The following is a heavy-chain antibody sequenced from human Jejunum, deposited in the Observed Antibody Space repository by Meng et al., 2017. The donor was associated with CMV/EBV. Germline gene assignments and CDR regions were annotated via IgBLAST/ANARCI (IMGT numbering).Heavy chain of an antibody. CDR1: GFSISSNY. J-gene: IGHJ4*02. CDR2: IYAGGNT. V-gene: IGHV3-53*02. Sequence: EVQLVQTGGGWVQPGGSLRLSCAASGFSISSNYMNWVRQAPGKGLELVSVIYAGGNTYYADSVKGRFTISRDDSRNTLYLQMNNVGADDTAVYYCARDRILDYWGQGTLVTVSS. CDR3: ARDRILDY.